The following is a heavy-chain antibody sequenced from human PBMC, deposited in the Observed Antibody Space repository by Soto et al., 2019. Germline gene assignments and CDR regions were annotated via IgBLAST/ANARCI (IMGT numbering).Heavy chain of an antibody. CDR3: TADPHYYTGGVAY. D-gene: IGHD2-8*02. CDR1: GFTFSSDW. CDR2: IKGKVHGETT. J-gene: IGHJ4*02. V-gene: IGHV3-15*07. Sequence: EVQLVESGGGLVKPGGSLRLSCAASGFTFSSDWLNWVRQAPGKGLEWVGRIKGKVHGETTDYAAPVKGRFSISRDDSSNTLHLQMNSLEIEDTAVYYCTADPHYYTGGVAYWGQGALVTVSS.